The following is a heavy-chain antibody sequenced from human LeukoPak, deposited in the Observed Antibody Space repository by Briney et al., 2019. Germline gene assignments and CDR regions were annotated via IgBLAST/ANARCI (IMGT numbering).Heavy chain of an antibody. CDR2: ISSSSSYI. D-gene: IGHD1-26*01. CDR1: GFTFSSYS. Sequence: GGSLRLSCAASGFTFSSYSMNWVRQAPGKGLEWVSSISSSSSYIYYADSVKGRFTISRDNAKKSLYLQMNSLRAEDTAVYYCARAYSESYGLGYYYMDVWGKGTTVTVSS. CDR3: ARAYSESYGLGYYYMDV. J-gene: IGHJ6*03. V-gene: IGHV3-21*01.